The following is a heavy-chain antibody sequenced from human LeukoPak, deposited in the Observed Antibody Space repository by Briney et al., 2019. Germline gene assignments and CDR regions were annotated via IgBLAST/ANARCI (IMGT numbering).Heavy chain of an antibody. CDR3: AKCGSFYYYMDV. J-gene: IGHJ6*03. CDR1: GFTFNNYA. Sequence: GGSLRLSCAASGFTFNNYAMTWVRQAPGKGLKWVSFISGSGGTTYSTDSVRGRFTNSRDNSNNTLYLQMNSLRAEDKAIYFCAKCGSFYYYMDVWGKGTTVTVSS. D-gene: IGHD1-26*01. V-gene: IGHV3-23*01. CDR2: ISGSGGTT.